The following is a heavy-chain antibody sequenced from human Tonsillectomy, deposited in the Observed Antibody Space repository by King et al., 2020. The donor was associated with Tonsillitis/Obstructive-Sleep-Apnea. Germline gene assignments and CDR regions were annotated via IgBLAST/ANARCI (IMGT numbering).Heavy chain of an antibody. CDR1: GFTFSSYG. CDR3: ARDLGITIFGVVNYYYYYMDV. D-gene: IGHD3-3*01. V-gene: IGHV3-33*01. Sequence: VQLVESGGGVVQPGRSLRLSCAASGFTFSSYGMHWVRQAPGKGLEGVAVIWYDGSNKYYADSVKGRFTISRDNSKNTLYLQMNSLRAEDTAVYYCARDLGITIFGVVNYYYYYMDVWGKGTTVTVSS. J-gene: IGHJ6*03. CDR2: IWYDGSNK.